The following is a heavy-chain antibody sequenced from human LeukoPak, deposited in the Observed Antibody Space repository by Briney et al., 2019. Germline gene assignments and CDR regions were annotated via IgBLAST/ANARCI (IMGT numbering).Heavy chain of an antibody. J-gene: IGHJ4*02. Sequence: GGSLRLSCAASGFTFSNYWMTWVRQAPGKGPEWVANIKQDGSERNYVDSVKGRFTIARDNTKNSLYLQMTSLRGEDTAVYYCASRAGKPGNTPWCFDYWGQGALGTVS. CDR3: ASRAGKPGNTPWCFDY. CDR2: IKQDGSER. D-gene: IGHD1-7*01. CDR1: GFTFSNYW. V-gene: IGHV3-7*01.